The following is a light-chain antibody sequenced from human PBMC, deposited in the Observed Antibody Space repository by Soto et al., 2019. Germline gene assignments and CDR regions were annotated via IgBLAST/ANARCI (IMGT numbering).Light chain of an antibody. Sequence: QSALTQPPSASGSPGQSVTISCTGTSSDVGGYNYVSWYQQHPGKAPKLMIYEVSKRPSGVPDRFSGSKSGNTASLTVSGLQAEDEADYYCSSQAGSTIRVFGGGTKLTVL. CDR1: SSDVGGYNY. CDR2: EVS. J-gene: IGLJ3*02. CDR3: SSQAGSTIRV. V-gene: IGLV2-8*01.